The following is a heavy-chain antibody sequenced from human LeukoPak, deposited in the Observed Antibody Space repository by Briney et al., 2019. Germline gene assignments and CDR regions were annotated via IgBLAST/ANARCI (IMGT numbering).Heavy chain of an antibody. J-gene: IGHJ5*02. CDR1: GGSIGSGGYY. V-gene: IGHV4-30-2*01. Sequence: SETLSLTCTVSGGSIGSGGYYWSWIRQPPGKGLEWIGYIYHSGGTYYNPSLKSRVTISVDRSKNQFSLKLSSVTAADTAVYYCAINHITIFGVDRPGNWFDPWGQGTLVTVSS. D-gene: IGHD3-3*01. CDR2: IYHSGGT. CDR3: AINHITIFGVDRPGNWFDP.